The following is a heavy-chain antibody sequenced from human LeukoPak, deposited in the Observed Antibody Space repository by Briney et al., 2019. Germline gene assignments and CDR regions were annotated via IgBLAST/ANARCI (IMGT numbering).Heavy chain of an antibody. D-gene: IGHD1-14*01. CDR2: ISNDGDNK. Sequence: GGSLRLSCAGSGFTFSTYGMHWVRQAPGKGLEWVAGISNDGDNKYYADSLKGRFTISRDNSKNTVYLQMSRLTTEDTAVYYCAKDWLFGNHQFDYWGQGTLVTVSS. J-gene: IGHJ4*02. CDR1: GFTFSTYG. V-gene: IGHV3-30*18. CDR3: AKDWLFGNHQFDY.